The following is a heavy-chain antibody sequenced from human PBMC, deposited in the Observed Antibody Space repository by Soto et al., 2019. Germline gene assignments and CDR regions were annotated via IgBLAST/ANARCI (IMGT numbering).Heavy chain of an antibody. CDR1: GFTFTSHW. CDR3: ARNNWGIDY. V-gene: IGHV3-74*01. D-gene: IGHD7-27*01. Sequence: EVQLVESGGGLVRPGGSLTLSCAASGFTFTSHWMHWVRQAPGKGLMWVARIDTEGGTIDYADSVEGRFTISRDNDKKNLYLQMRSLRADDTAVYYCARNNWGIDYWGQGVLVTVSS. J-gene: IGHJ4*02. CDR2: IDTEGGTI.